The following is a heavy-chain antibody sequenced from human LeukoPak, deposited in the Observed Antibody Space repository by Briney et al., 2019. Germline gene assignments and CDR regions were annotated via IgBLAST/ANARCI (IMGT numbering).Heavy chain of an antibody. D-gene: IGHD3-10*01. CDR1: GYTFTSYY. J-gene: IGHJ4*02. V-gene: IGHV1-69*02. CDR3: ASGYGSGSIKYYFDY. Sequence: ASVKVSCKASGYTFTSYYMHWVRQAPGQGLEWMGRIIPILGIANYAQKFQGRVTITADKSTSTAYMELSSLRSEDTAVYYCASGYGSGSIKYYFDYWGQGTLVTVSS. CDR2: IIPILGIA.